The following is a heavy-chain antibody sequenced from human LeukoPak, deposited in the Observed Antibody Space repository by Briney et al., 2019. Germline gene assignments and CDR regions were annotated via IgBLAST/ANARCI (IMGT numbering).Heavy chain of an antibody. CDR3: ARAREESWFDP. CDR1: GGTFSSYA. J-gene: IGHJ5*02. D-gene: IGHD5-24*01. V-gene: IGHV1-46*01. CDR2: INPSGGST. Sequence: ASVKVSCKASGGTFSSYAISWVRQAPGQGLEWMGIINPSGGSTSYAQKFQGRVTMTRDTSTSTVYMELSSLRSEDTAVYYCARAREESWFDPWGQGTLVTVS.